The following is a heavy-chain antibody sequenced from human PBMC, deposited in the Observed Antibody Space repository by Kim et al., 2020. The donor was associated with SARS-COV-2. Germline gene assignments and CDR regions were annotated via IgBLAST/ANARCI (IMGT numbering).Heavy chain of an antibody. Sequence: GGSLRLSCAASGFTFSSYSMNWVRQAPGKGLEWVSSISSSSSYIYYADSVKGRFTISRDNAKNSLYLQMNSLRAEDTAVYCCARVATYYYDSSGYWRTNWYFDLWGRGTLVTVSS. J-gene: IGHJ2*01. CDR3: ARVATYYYDSSGYWRTNWYFDL. V-gene: IGHV3-21*01. CDR1: GFTFSSYS. CDR2: ISSSSSYI. D-gene: IGHD3-22*01.